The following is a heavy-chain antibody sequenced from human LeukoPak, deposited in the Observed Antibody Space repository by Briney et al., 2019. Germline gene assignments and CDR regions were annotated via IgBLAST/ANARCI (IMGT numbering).Heavy chain of an antibody. CDR1: GYTFSGHY. J-gene: IGHJ4*02. Sequence: GASVKVSCKASGYTFSGHYMHWVRQAPGQGLEWMGWINPNSGGTHYAQKFQGRVTMTRDTSISTAYMELSRLISDDTAVYHCANPPTVTSFDYWGQGTLVTVSS. D-gene: IGHD4-11*01. CDR3: ANPPTVTSFDY. V-gene: IGHV1-2*02. CDR2: INPNSGGT.